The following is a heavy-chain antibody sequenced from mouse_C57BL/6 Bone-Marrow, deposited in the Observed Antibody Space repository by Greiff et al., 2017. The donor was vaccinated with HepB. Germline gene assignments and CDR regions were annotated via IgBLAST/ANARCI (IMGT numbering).Heavy chain of an antibody. CDR3: AVLLLQRGYFDV. J-gene: IGHJ1*03. CDR2: IYPRSGNT. Sequence: QVQLQQSGAELARPGASVKLSCKASGYTFTSYGISWVKQRTGQGLEWIGEIYPRSGNTYYNEKFKGKATLTADKSSSTAYMELRSLTSEDSAVYFCAVLLLQRGYFDVWGTGTTVTVSS. D-gene: IGHD1-1*01. V-gene: IGHV1-81*01. CDR1: GYTFTSYG.